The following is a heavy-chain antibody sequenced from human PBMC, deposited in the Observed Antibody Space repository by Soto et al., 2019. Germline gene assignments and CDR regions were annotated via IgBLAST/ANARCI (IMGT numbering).Heavy chain of an antibody. J-gene: IGHJ4*02. Sequence: SDTLSLTCAVYGGSFSGYYWSWIRQPPGKGLELIGEINHSGSTNYNPSLKSRVTISVDTSKNQFSLKLSSVTAADTAVYYCARPYGGNSRVFDYWGQGTLVT. CDR2: INHSGST. CDR1: GGSFSGYY. D-gene: IGHD2-21*02. V-gene: IGHV4-34*01. CDR3: ARPYGGNSRVFDY.